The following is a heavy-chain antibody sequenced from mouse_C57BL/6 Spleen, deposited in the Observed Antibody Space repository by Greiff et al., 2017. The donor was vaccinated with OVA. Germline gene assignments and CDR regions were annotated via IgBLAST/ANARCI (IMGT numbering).Heavy chain of an antibody. CDR3: ARLYSNYVHFDV. CDR2: ISNLAYSI. Sequence: EVHLVESGGGLVQPGGSLKLSCAASGFTFSDYGMAWVRQAPRKGPEWVAFISNLAYSIYYADTVTGRFTISRENAKNTLYLEMSSLRSEDTAMYYCARLYSNYVHFDVWGTGTTVTVSS. CDR1: GFTFSDYG. V-gene: IGHV5-15*01. D-gene: IGHD2-5*01. J-gene: IGHJ1*03.